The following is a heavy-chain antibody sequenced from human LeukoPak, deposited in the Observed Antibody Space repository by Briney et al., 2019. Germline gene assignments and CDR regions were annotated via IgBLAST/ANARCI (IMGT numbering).Heavy chain of an antibody. CDR3: AYSTTYYYYGMDV. CDR1: GYSFTSYW. CDR2: IDPSGFYT. Sequence: GESLKISCKGSGYSFTSYWISWVRQMPGKGLEWMGRIDPSGFYTNYSPSFQGHVTISADKSISTAYLQWSSLKASDTAMYYCAYSTTYYYYGMDVWGKGTMVTVSS. D-gene: IGHD2/OR15-2a*01. V-gene: IGHV5-10-1*01. J-gene: IGHJ6*04.